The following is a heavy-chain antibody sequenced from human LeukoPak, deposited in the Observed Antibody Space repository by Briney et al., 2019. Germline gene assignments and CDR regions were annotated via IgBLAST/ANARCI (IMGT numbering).Heavy chain of an antibody. V-gene: IGHV4-59*01. CDR2: ISDNGAT. D-gene: IGHD3-10*01. J-gene: IGHJ5*02. Sequence: SETLSLTCTVSGGSISGFYWSWIRQPPGKGLEWIGYISDNGATTYNPSLKSRVTISIDMSNNHFSLKLRSVTAADRAIYYCARGSGPWGDFDPWGQGTLVTVSS. CDR1: GGSISGFY. CDR3: ARGSGPWGDFDP.